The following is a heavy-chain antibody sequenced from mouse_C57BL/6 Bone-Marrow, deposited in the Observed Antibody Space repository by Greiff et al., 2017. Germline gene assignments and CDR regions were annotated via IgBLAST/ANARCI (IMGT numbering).Heavy chain of an antibody. J-gene: IGHJ1*03. CDR1: GYAFTNYL. V-gene: IGHV1-54*01. CDR2: INPGSGGT. Sequence: VQLQQSGAELVRPGTSVKVSCKASGYAFTNYLIEWVKQRPGQGLEWIGVINPGSGGTNYTEKFKGKATLTADKSSSTAYMQLSSLTSEDSAVYFCARSSWYFDVWGTGTTVTVSS. CDR3: ARSSWYFDV.